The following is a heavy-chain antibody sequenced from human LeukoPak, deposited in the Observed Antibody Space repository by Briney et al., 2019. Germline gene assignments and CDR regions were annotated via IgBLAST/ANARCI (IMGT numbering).Heavy chain of an antibody. Sequence: PGGSERLSCAASGFTVSSNYMNWLRQAPGKGLEWVSSISGSSSYIYYADSMKGRFTISRDNGKNSLYLQMNSLRAEDTAVYFCARGSSNVAARNNWFDPWGQGTLVTVSS. J-gene: IGHJ5*02. V-gene: IGHV3-21*01. CDR3: ARGSSNVAARNNWFDP. D-gene: IGHD6-6*01. CDR2: ISGSSSYI. CDR1: GFTVSSNY.